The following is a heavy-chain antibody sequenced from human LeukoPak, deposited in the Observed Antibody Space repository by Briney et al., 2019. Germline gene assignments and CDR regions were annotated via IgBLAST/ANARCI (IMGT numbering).Heavy chain of an antibody. V-gene: IGHV4-59*01. D-gene: IGHD1-26*01. CDR1: GGSISSYY. Sequence: SETLSLICTVSGGSISSYYWSWIRQPPGKGLEWIGYIYYSGSTNYNPSLKSRVTISVDTSKNQFSLKLSSVTAADTAVYYCARVPHASGSCYLLLGDFHFDYWGQGTLVTVSS. CDR3: ARVPHASGSCYLLLGDFHFDY. CDR2: IYYSGST. J-gene: IGHJ4*02.